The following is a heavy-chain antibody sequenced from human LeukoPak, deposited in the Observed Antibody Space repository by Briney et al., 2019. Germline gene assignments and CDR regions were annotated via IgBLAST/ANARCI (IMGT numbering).Heavy chain of an antibody. V-gene: IGHV4-59*01. CDR3: ARDKYSSGDAFDI. D-gene: IGHD6-25*01. J-gene: IGHJ3*02. CDR1: GGSISSYY. Sequence: SETLSLTCTVSGGSISSYYWSWIRQPPGKGLEWIGYIYYSGSTNYNPSLKSRVTISVDTSKNQFSLKLSSVTAADTAVYYCARDKYSSGDAFDIWGQGTMVTVSS. CDR2: IYYSGST.